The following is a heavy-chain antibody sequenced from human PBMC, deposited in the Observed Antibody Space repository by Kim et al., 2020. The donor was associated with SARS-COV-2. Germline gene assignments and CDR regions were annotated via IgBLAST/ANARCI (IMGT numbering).Heavy chain of an antibody. D-gene: IGHD6-13*01. CDR2: IRSKAYGGTT. CDR1: GFTFGDYA. Sequence: GGSLRLSCTASGFTFGDYAMSWFRQAPGKGLEWVGFIRSKAYGGTTEYAASVKGRFTISRDDSKSIAYLQMNSLKTEDTAVYYCTRDGPQSPWYSSTPGFIGPWSQGTLVTVSS. J-gene: IGHJ5*02. CDR3: TRDGPQSPWYSSTPGFIGP. V-gene: IGHV3-49*03.